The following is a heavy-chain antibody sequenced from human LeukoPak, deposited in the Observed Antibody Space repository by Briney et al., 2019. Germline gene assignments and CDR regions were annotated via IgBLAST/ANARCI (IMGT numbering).Heavy chain of an antibody. V-gene: IGHV1-69*13. CDR2: IIPIFGTA. Sequence: SVKVSCKASGGTFGSYAISWVRQAPGQGLEWMGGIIPIFGTANYAQKFQGRVTITADESTSTAYMELSSLRSEDTAVYYCARQVGATYDAFDIWGQGTMVTVSS. D-gene: IGHD1-26*01. J-gene: IGHJ3*02. CDR3: ARQVGATYDAFDI. CDR1: GGTFGSYA.